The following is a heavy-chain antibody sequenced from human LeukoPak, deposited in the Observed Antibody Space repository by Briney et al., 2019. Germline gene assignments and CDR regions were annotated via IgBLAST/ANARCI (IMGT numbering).Heavy chain of an antibody. J-gene: IGHJ1*01. V-gene: IGHV3-9*01. D-gene: IGHD3-22*01. CDR2: IIWNSGTI. CDR3: AKDRIVVVSNAEYFQH. CDR1: GFTFDNYA. Sequence: GGSLRLSCAASGFTFDNYAMNWVRQVPGKGLEWISLIIWNSGTIGYADSVKGRFTISRDNSKNTLYLQMNSLRAEDTAVYYCAKDRIVVVSNAEYFQHWGQGTLVTVSP.